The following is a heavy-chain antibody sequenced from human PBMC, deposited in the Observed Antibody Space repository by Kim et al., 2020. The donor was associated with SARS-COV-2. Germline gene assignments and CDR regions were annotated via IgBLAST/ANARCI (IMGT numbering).Heavy chain of an antibody. CDR1: GFTFDDYA. V-gene: IGHV3-43*02. CDR3: AKWGSYDSSGYKHYYYYGMDV. D-gene: IGHD3-22*01. J-gene: IGHJ6*02. Sequence: GGSLRLSCAASGFTFDDYAMHWVRQAPGKGLEWVSLISGDGGSTYYADSVKGRFTISRDNSKNSLYLQMNSLRTEDTALYYCAKWGSYDSSGYKHYYYYGMDVWGQGTTVTVSS. CDR2: ISGDGGST.